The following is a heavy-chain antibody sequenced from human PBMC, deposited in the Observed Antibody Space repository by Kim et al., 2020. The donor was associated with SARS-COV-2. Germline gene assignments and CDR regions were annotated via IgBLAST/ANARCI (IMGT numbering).Heavy chain of an antibody. CDR1: GGSFSGYY. V-gene: IGHV4-34*01. Sequence: SETLSLTCAVYGGSFSGYYWSWIRQPPGKGLEWIGEINHSGSTNYNPSLKSRVTISVDTSKNQFSLKLSSVTAADTAVYYCARSRLQWLRRSAGLDYWGQGTLVTVSS. J-gene: IGHJ4*02. CDR2: INHSGST. CDR3: ARSRLQWLRRSAGLDY. D-gene: IGHD5-12*01.